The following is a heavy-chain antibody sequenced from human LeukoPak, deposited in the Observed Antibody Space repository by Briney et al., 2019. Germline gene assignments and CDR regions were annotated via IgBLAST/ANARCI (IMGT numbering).Heavy chain of an antibody. D-gene: IGHD3-9*01. CDR2: IYYSGST. CDR3: ASRYYDILTGYH. J-gene: IGHJ5*02. CDR1: GGSISSGDYY. Sequence: PSETLSLTCTVSGGSISSGDYYWSWIRQPPGKGLEWIGYIYYSGSTYYNPSLKSRVTISVDTSKNQFSLKLSSVTAAGTAVYYCASRYYDILTGYHWGQGTLVTVSS. V-gene: IGHV4-30-4*08.